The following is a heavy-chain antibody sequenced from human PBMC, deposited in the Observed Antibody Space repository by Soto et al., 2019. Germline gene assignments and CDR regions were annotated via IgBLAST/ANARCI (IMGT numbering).Heavy chain of an antibody. D-gene: IGHD3-22*01. Sequence: EVHLLESGGALVQPGGSLTLSCAASGFSFSDYAMSWVRQAPGKGLEWVSSISRTGDRAYYADSVKGRFAISRDRSKNRLSLQMNSLRVEDTAVYYCAKGPDGSGYYHNWFDSWGQGTLITVSS. CDR3: AKGPDGSGYYHNWFDS. CDR2: ISRTGDRA. V-gene: IGHV3-23*01. CDR1: GFSFSDYA. J-gene: IGHJ5*01.